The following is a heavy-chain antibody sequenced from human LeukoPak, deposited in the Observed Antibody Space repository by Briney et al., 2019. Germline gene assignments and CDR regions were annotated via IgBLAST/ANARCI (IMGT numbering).Heavy chain of an antibody. Sequence: GALRLSCAASGFAFSNYGINWVRQAPGKGLEWVSGITGSGVTTYYADSVKGRFTISRDNSKNTVYLQMDSLRAEDTAVYYCAARGLYCSSTSCPDYWGQGTLVTVSS. V-gene: IGHV3-23*01. CDR3: AARGLYCSSTSCPDY. CDR1: GFAFSNYG. D-gene: IGHD2-2*01. CDR2: ITGSGVTT. J-gene: IGHJ4*02.